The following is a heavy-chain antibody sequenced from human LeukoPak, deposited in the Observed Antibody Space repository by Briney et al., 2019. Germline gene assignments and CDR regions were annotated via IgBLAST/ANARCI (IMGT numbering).Heavy chain of an antibody. CDR1: GFTFSSYD. CDR3: AKDRTSTWSWDY. CDR2: ILSDGNDK. D-gene: IGHD6-13*01. V-gene: IGHV3-30*18. J-gene: IGHJ4*02. Sequence: GGCLRLSCAASGFTFSSYDMHWVRQALGRGLGWVAIILSDGNDKYYADSVKGRFTISRDNSKDTLDLQMNSLRAEDTAVYYCAKDRTSTWSWDYWGQGTLVIVSS.